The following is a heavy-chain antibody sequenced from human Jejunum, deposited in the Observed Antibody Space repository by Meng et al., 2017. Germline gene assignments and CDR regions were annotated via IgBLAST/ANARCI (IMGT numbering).Heavy chain of an antibody. CDR1: GVAFSSYW. CDR3: TRKYGYGHIY. CDR2: IKPDGSEK. D-gene: IGHD5-18*01. Sequence: GESLKISCAASGVAFSSYWMSWVRQTPGKGLEWVANIKPDGSEKYYVDSLKGRFTISRDNAKNALYLQLNSLRVEDTAVYYCTRKYGYGHIYWGQGTLVTVSS. V-gene: IGHV3-7*01. J-gene: IGHJ4*02.